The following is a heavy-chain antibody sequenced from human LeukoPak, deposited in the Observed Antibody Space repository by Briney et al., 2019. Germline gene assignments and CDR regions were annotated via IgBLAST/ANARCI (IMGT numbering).Heavy chain of an antibody. J-gene: IGHJ4*02. CDR1: GYTFTSYY. V-gene: IGHV1-46*01. CDR3: ARGLGYCSSTSCAPYDY. Sequence: ASVKVSCKASGYTFTSYYMHWVRQAPGQGLEWMGIINPSGGSTSYAQKFQGRGTMTRETSTSTVYMELSSLISEDTAVYYCARGLGYCSSTSCAPYDYWGQGTLVTVSS. D-gene: IGHD2-2*01. CDR2: INPSGGST.